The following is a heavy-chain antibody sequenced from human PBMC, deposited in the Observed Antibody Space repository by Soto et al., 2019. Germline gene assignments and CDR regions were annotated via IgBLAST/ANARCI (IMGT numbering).Heavy chain of an antibody. CDR3: ARGFLYVTSYYYCYMDV. Sequence: QVQLVQSGAEVKKPGASVKVSCQASGYMFTSHDINWVRQAPGQGVEWMGRINPNSGGTGYAQKFQGRVTMTRDNSTSTAYMELSSLKSEATAVYSCARGFLYVTSYYYCYMDVWGIGTTVTVSS. J-gene: IGHJ6*03. D-gene: IGHD2-8*01. CDR2: INPNSGGT. CDR1: GYMFTSHD. V-gene: IGHV1-8*01.